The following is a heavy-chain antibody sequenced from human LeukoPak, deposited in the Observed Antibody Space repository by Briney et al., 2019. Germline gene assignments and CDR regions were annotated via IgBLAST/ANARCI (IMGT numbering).Heavy chain of an antibody. J-gene: IGHJ4*02. Sequence: SETLSLTRAVYGGSFSGYYWSWIRQPPGKGLEWIGEINHSGSTNYNPSLKSRVTISVDTSKNQFSLKLSSVTAADTAVYYCARLRTYDFWSGYYRDYWGQGTLVTVSS. CDR1: GGSFSGYY. CDR2: INHSGST. D-gene: IGHD3-3*01. CDR3: ARLRTYDFWSGYYRDY. V-gene: IGHV4-34*01.